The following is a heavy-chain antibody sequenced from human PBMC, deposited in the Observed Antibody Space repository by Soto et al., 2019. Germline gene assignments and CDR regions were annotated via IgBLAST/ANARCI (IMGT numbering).Heavy chain of an antibody. CDR2: IRNDGGTT. CDR1: GFTFEAYE. J-gene: IGHJ4*02. Sequence: EIQLLQSGGGLVQPGGSLRLSCAASGFTFEAYEMSWVRQAPGKGLEWVSYIRNDGGTTYDADSVKGRFTISRDNDKNSMYLQMKSLRVEDTGVYYCTRRYSYNNGCLIDYWGQGTLVTVS. V-gene: IGHV3-48*03. CDR3: TRRYSYNNGCLIDY. D-gene: IGHD3-16*02.